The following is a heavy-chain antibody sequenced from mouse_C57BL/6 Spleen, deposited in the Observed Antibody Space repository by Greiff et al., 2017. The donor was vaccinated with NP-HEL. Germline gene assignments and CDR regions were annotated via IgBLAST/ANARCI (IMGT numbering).Heavy chain of an antibody. CDR1: GYTFTSYW. D-gene: IGHD2-2*01. CDR3: TTGYLAWFAY. V-gene: IGHV1-5*01. Sequence: EVQLQQSGTVLARPGASVKMSCKTSGYTFTSYWMHWVKQRPGQGLEWTGAIYPGNSDTSYNQKFKGQSKLTAVSSASTAYMELSSLTNEASAVYYCTTGYLAWFAYWGQGTLVTVSA. CDR2: IYPGNSDT. J-gene: IGHJ3*01.